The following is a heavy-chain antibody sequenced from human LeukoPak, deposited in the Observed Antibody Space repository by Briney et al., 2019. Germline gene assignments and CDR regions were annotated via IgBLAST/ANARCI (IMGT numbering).Heavy chain of an antibody. J-gene: IGHJ4*02. CDR3: AKDLFLYGSSGYPRCPDY. CDR2: ISYDGSNQ. D-gene: IGHD3-22*01. CDR1: GFTFSSYG. Sequence: PGRSLRLSCAASGFTFSSYGMHWVRQAPGKGLEWVAVISYDGSNQYCVDSVKGRFTISRDNSKNKLYLQMNSLRDEDTAVYYCAKDLFLYGSSGYPRCPDYWGQGTLVTVSS. V-gene: IGHV3-30*18.